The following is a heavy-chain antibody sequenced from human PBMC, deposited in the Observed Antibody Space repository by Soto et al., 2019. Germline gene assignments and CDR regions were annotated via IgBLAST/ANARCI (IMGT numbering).Heavy chain of an antibody. CDR2: ISGSGGST. D-gene: IGHD3-9*01. Sequence: GGSLRLSCAASGFTFSSYAMSWVRQAPGKGLEWVSAISGSGGSTYYADSVKGRFTISRDNSKNTLYLQMNSLRAEDTAVYYCAKDFDWLNPYYYYYMDVWGKGTTVTVSS. CDR1: GFTFSSYA. V-gene: IGHV3-23*01. J-gene: IGHJ6*03. CDR3: AKDFDWLNPYYYYYMDV.